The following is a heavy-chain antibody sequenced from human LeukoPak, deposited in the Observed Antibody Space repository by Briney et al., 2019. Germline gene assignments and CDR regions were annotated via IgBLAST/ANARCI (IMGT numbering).Heavy chain of an antibody. CDR1: GFTFSSYS. V-gene: IGHV3-21*01. CDR3: ARGGYDYVWGSYRYYYYGMDV. D-gene: IGHD3-16*02. Sequence: GGSLRLSCAASGFTFSSYSMNWVRQAPGKGLEWVSSISSSSSYIYYADSVKGRFTISRDNAKNSLYLQMNSLRAEDTAVYYCARGGYDYVWGSYRYYYYGMDVGGQGTTVTVSS. J-gene: IGHJ6*02. CDR2: ISSSSSYI.